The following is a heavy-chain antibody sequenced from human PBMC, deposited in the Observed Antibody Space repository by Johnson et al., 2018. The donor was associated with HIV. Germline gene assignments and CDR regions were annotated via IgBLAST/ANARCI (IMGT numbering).Heavy chain of an antibody. CDR1: GFTFSSHD. CDR3: AKGASGSQRRGAFHI. J-gene: IGHJ3*02. V-gene: IGHV3-30*18. CDR2: ISYDGSNQ. D-gene: IGHD1-26*01. Sequence: QMLLVESGGGVVQPGRSLRVSCGASGFTFSSHDMHWVRQAPGKGLEWVAVISYDGSNQYYANSVKGRFIISRENSKNTLYLQMNSLRAEDTAVYYCAKGASGSQRRGAFHIWGQGTMVTVSS.